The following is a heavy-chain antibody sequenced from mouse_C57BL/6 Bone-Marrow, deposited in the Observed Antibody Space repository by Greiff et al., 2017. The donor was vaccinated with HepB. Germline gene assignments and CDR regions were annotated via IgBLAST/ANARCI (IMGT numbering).Heavy chain of an antibody. D-gene: IGHD1-1*01. J-gene: IGHJ4*01. CDR2: IDPEDGET. V-gene: IGHV14-2*01. CDR1: GFNIKDYY. Sequence: VQLKQSGAELVKPGASVKLSCTASGFNIKDYYMHWVKQRTEQGLEWIGRIDPEDGETNYAPKFQAKATITADTSSNTAYLQLSSLTSGDTAVYYCYVYYAMDYWGQGTSVTVSS. CDR3: YVYYAMDY.